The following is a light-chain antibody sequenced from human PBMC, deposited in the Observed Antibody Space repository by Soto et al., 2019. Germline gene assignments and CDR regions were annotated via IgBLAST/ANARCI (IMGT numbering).Light chain of an antibody. Sequence: EIVMTQSPVTLSVSPGERATLSCRASQTVTTDLAWYQQKPGQAPRLVIHGASTRATDFPARFSGSGSGTEFTLTISSLQSEDIAVYYCQQYGSSPLLTFGGGTKVEIK. CDR1: QTVTTD. CDR2: GAS. V-gene: IGKV3-15*01. CDR3: QQYGSSPLLT. J-gene: IGKJ4*01.